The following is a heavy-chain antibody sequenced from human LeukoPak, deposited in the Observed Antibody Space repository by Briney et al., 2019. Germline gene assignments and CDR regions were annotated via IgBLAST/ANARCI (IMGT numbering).Heavy chain of an antibody. CDR3: ARHPIRYIVATNFDY. J-gene: IGHJ4*02. D-gene: IGHD5-12*01. V-gene: IGHV4-39*01. Sequence: SETLSLTCTVSGGSISSSSYYWGWIRQPPGKGLEWIGSIYYSGSTYYSPSLKSRVTISVDTSKNQFSLKLSSVTAADTAVYYCARHPIRYIVATNFDYWGQGTLVTVSS. CDR1: GGSISSSSYY. CDR2: IYYSGST.